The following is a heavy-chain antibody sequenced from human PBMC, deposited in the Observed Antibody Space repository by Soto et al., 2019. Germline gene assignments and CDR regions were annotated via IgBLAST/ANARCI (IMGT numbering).Heavy chain of an antibody. D-gene: IGHD6-6*01. CDR1: GRSIRSGGYY. V-gene: IGHV4-31*03. J-gene: IGHJ6*03. CDR2: IYYSGST. CDR3: ATRPFQSSTSSSLEYYYYMDV. Sequence: SETLSLTCTVSGRSIRSGGYYWSWIRQHPGKGLEWIGYIYYSGSTYYNPSLKSRVTISVDTSKNQFSLKLSSVTAADTAVYYCATRPFQSSTSSSLEYYYYMDVWGKGTTVTVSS.